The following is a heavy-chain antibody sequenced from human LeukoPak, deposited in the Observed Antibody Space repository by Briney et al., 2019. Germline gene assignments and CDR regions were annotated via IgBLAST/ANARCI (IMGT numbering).Heavy chain of an antibody. CDR3: ARGDYGDPHNPYYFDY. Sequence: SETLSLTCTVSGGSISSYYWSWIRQPPGKGLEWIGYIYYSGSTNYNPSLKSRVTIPVDTSKNQFSLKLSSVTAADTAVYYRARGDYGDPHNPYYFDYWGQGTLVTVSS. D-gene: IGHD4-17*01. CDR1: GGSISSYY. V-gene: IGHV4-59*01. J-gene: IGHJ4*02. CDR2: IYYSGST.